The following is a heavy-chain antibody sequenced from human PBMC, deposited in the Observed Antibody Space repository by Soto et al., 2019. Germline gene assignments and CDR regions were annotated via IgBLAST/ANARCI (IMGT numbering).Heavy chain of an antibody. D-gene: IGHD3-22*01. CDR1: VDSITSGGYS. Sequence: SETLSLTCSVSVDSITSGGYSWSLIRQPPRRGLEWIGYIYHTGSASYSPSLKGRVTISVDKSKNQFSLSLNSVTAADTAIYYCARAHYGPSGYYFDSWGQGILVTVYS. CDR2: IYHTGSA. J-gene: IGHJ4*02. V-gene: IGHV4-30-2*01. CDR3: ARAHYGPSGYYFDS.